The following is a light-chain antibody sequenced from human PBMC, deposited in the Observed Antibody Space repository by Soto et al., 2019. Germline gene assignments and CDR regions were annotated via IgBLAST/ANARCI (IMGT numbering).Light chain of an antibody. CDR3: QQRSNWPSVT. Sequence: EIVLTQSPASLSLSPRERATLSCRASQRVSSYLAWYQQKPGQAPRLLIYDARNRATGIPARFSGSGSGTDFTLTISSLEPEDFAVYYCQQRSNWPSVTFGGGTKVEIK. CDR2: DAR. V-gene: IGKV3-11*01. CDR1: QRVSSY. J-gene: IGKJ4*01.